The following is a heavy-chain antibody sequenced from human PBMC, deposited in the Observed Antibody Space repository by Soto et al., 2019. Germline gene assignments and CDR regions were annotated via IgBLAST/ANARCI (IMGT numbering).Heavy chain of an antibody. V-gene: IGHV3-23*01. CDR3: AKGIAVAGRAADDYYYGMDV. Sequence: GGSLRLSCAASGFTFSSYAMSWVRRAPGKGLEWVSAISGSGGSTYYADSVKGRFTISRDNSKNTLYLQMNSLRAEDTAVYYCAKGIAVAGRAADDYYYGMDVWGQGTTVTVSS. J-gene: IGHJ6*02. CDR1: GFTFSSYA. D-gene: IGHD6-19*01. CDR2: ISGSGGST.